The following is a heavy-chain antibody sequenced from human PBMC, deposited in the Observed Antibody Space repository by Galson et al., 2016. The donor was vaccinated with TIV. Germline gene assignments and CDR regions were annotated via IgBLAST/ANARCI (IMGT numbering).Heavy chain of an antibody. CDR2: IKSNTDGGTT. V-gene: IGHV3-15*01. Sequence: SLRLSCAASGFTFSNAWMNWVRQAPGKGLEWVGRIKSNTDGGTTDYAASVKGRFTISRDDSRSTLFLQMNGLKTEDTAVYYCSTPPYCGGDCWHYYYYAVDVWGQGTTVTAS. CDR3: STPPYCGGDCWHYYYYAVDV. J-gene: IGHJ6*02. D-gene: IGHD2-21*02. CDR1: GFTFSNAW.